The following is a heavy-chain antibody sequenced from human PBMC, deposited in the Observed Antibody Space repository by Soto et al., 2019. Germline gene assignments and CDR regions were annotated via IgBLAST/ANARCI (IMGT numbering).Heavy chain of an antibody. CDR2: IYSGGST. D-gene: IGHD4-17*01. CDR3: ARQPPRYGDYVGYFDY. J-gene: IGHJ4*02. V-gene: IGHV3-53*01. CDR1: GFTVSSNY. Sequence: PGGSLRLSCAASGFTVSSNYMSWVRQAPGKGLEWVSVIYSGGSTYYADSVKGRFTISRDNSKNTLYLQMNSLRAEDTAVYYCARQPPRYGDYVGYFDYWGQGTLVTVSS.